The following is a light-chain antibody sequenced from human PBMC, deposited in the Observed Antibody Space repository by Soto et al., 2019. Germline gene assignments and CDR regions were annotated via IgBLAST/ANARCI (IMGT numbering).Light chain of an antibody. Sequence: QSVLTQPPSVSGAPGQRVTISCTGSTSNIGAGYEGHWYQHLPGKAPKLLIYGNTNRPSGVPDRFSVSRSGTSASLAITGLQAEDEADYYCQSYDSSLSASYVFGGGTKLTVL. CDR2: GNT. CDR3: QSYDSSLSASYV. V-gene: IGLV1-40*01. CDR1: TSNIGAGYE. J-gene: IGLJ1*01.